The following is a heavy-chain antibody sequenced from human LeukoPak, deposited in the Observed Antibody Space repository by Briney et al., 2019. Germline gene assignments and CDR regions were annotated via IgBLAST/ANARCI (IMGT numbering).Heavy chain of an antibody. Sequence: GGSLRLSCAASGFSFSSYWMSWVRQAPGKGLEWLANIKHDGSERYYVDSVKGRFTVSRDNAKNSLYLQINSLRVEDTAIYYCATTVAAAGHFFDYWGQGTLVTVSS. CDR3: ATTVAAAGHFFDY. CDR1: GFSFSSYW. CDR2: IKHDGSER. D-gene: IGHD6-13*01. J-gene: IGHJ4*02. V-gene: IGHV3-7*05.